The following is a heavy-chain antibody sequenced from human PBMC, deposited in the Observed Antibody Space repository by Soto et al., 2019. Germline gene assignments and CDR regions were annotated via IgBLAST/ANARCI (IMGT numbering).Heavy chain of an antibody. Sequence: GGSLRLSCAASGFTFDDYAMHWVRQAPGKGLEWVSGISWNSGSIGYADSVKGRFTISRDNAKNSLYLQMNSLRAEDTALYYCAKDLLWFGELLYDAFDIWGQGTMVTVSS. V-gene: IGHV3-9*01. J-gene: IGHJ3*02. CDR3: AKDLLWFGELLYDAFDI. D-gene: IGHD3-10*01. CDR1: GFTFDDYA. CDR2: ISWNSGSI.